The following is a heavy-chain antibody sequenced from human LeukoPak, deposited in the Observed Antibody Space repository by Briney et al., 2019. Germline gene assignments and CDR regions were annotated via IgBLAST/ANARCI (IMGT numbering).Heavy chain of an antibody. Sequence: PSETLSLTCTVSGGYISSSSYYWGWIRQPPGKGLEWIGEINHSGSTNYNPSLKSRVTISVDTSKSQFSLKLSSVTAADTAVYYCARGPRPTCWGQGTLVTVSS. CDR2: INHSGST. CDR1: GGYISSSSYY. V-gene: IGHV4-39*07. J-gene: IGHJ4*02. CDR3: ARGPRPTC.